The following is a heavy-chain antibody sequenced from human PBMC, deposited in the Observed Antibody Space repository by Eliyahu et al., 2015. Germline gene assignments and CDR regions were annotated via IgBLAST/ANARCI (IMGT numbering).Heavy chain of an antibody. D-gene: IGHD3-22*01. CDR2: IYWDDNK. J-gene: IGHJ4*02. CDR3: AHVRDTYYYDSSGYYSGTYYFDY. V-gene: IGHV2-5*02. CDR1: GFSLSTSGVG. Sequence: QITLKESGPTLVKPTQTLTLTCXFXGFSLSTSGVGVGXXRQPPGKALEXLALIYWDDNKRYRPSLKRRLTITKDTSKNQVVLTMTNMDPVDTATYYCAHVRDTYYYDSSGYYSGTYYFDYWGQGTLVTVSS.